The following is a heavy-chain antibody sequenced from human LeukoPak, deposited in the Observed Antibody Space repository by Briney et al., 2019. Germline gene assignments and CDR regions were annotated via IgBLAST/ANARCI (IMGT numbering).Heavy chain of an antibody. J-gene: IGHJ4*02. CDR3: AKEIWPTVTTPGHTHFDY. D-gene: IGHD4-17*01. CDR2: IYGGGKT. Sequence: GGSLRLSCAASESIVSSNYMSWVRQAPGKGLEWVSIIYGGGKTYYADSVKGRFTISRDNSKNTLYLQMNSLRAEDTAVYYCAKEIWPTVTTPGHTHFDYWGQGTLVTVSS. CDR1: ESIVSSNY. V-gene: IGHV3-66*01.